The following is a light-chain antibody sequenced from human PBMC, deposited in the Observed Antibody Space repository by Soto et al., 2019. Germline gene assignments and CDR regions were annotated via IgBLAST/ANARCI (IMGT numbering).Light chain of an antibody. Sequence: AIQMTQSPSSLSASVGDTVTISCRASRGVRSDVAWYQQRPGSVPKVLIYGAFNLYTGVPSRFSGSGYGSDFSLCISSLQLDDSVTDYYVQDINAPLTVGGGTKVDSK. CDR3: VQDINAPLT. J-gene: IGKJ4*01. V-gene: IGKV1-6*01. CDR2: GAF. CDR1: RGVRSD.